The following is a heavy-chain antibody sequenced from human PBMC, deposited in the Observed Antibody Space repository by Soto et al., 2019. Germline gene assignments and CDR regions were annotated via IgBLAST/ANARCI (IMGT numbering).Heavy chain of an antibody. Sequence: QVQLQQWGAGLLKPSETLSLTCAGYGGSFSGYYWNWIRQPPGKGLEWIGEINHSGGANYNPSLKSRVTISVDTSKNQFSLKLSSVTAADTAVYYCARGWGRIFDYWGQGTLVTVSS. V-gene: IGHV4-34*01. D-gene: IGHD7-27*01. CDR3: ARGWGRIFDY. J-gene: IGHJ4*02. CDR1: GGSFSGYY. CDR2: INHSGGA.